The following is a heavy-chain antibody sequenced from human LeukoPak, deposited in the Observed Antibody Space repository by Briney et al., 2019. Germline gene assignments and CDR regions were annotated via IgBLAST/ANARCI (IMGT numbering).Heavy chain of an antibody. CDR1: GDSISSGGYY. CDR2: IYYSGST. J-gene: IGHJ4*02. D-gene: IGHD5-12*01. CDR3: ARDSWGYSGYGFDY. Sequence: SETLSLTCTVSGDSISSGGYYWSWIRQHPGKGLEWIGYIYYSGSTYYNPSLKSRVTISVDTSKNQFSLKLSSVTAADTAVYYCARDSWGYSGYGFDYWGQGTLVTVSS. V-gene: IGHV4-31*03.